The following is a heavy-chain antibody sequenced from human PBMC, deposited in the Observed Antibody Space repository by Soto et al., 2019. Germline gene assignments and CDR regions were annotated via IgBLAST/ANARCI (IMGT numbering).Heavy chain of an antibody. V-gene: IGHV1-69*01. CDR3: ATSRDTTGYFDH. CDR1: GGTFSSSG. Sequence: QVQLVPSGAEVRKPGSSVKVSCKASGGTFSSSGINWVRQAPGQGLEWIGGIIPLSGTSSHAQKFQGRVTITADASTGTVNMELGSLTSDDTAVYYCATSRDTTGYFDHWGQGTLVTVSS. CDR2: IIPLSGTS. D-gene: IGHD1-1*01. J-gene: IGHJ4*02.